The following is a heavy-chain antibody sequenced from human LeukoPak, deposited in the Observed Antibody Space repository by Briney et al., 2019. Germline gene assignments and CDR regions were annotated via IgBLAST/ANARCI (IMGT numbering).Heavy chain of an antibody. CDR1: GYSFTSYW. CDR3: ARQPYSGGWYYFDY. Sequence: GESLKISCKGSGYSFTSYWIGWVRQMPGKGLEWMGIIYPGDSDTRYSPSFQGQVTISADKSISTAYLQWSSLKASDTAMYYCARQPYSGGWYYFDYWAREPWSPSPQ. CDR2: IYPGDSDT. J-gene: IGHJ4*02. D-gene: IGHD6-19*01. V-gene: IGHV5-51*01.